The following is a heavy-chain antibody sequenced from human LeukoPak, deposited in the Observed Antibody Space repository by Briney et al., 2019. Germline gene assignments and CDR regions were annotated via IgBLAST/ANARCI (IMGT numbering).Heavy chain of an antibody. D-gene: IGHD2-15*01. J-gene: IGHJ4*02. Sequence: ASVKVSCKASGYTFTSYGISWVRQAPGQGLEWMGWISAYNGNTNYAQKLQGRVTMTTDTPTSTAYMELRSLRSDDTAVYYCARDHRVTRPGGGIDYWGQGTLVTVSS. CDR1: GYTFTSYG. CDR3: ARDHRVTRPGGGIDY. V-gene: IGHV1-18*01. CDR2: ISAYNGNT.